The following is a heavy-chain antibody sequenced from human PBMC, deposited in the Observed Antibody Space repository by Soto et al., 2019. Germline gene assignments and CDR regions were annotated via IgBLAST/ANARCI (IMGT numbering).Heavy chain of an antibody. J-gene: IGHJ4*02. Sequence: QVQLVESGGGVVQPGRSLRLSCAASGFTFSSYGMHWVRQAPGKGLEWVAVIWYDGSNKYYADSVKGRFTISRDNSKNTLYLQMNSLRAEDTAVYYCARDYDSSGYYYYWGQGTLVTVSS. CDR2: IWYDGSNK. CDR3: ARDYDSSGYYYY. V-gene: IGHV3-33*01. D-gene: IGHD3-22*01. CDR1: GFTFSSYG.